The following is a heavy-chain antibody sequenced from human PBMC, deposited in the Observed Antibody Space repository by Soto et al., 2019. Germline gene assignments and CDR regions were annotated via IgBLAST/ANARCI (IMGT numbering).Heavy chain of an antibody. Sequence: GGSLRLSCAASGFTFSSYSMNWVRQAPGKGLEWVSSISSSSSYIYYADSVKGRFTISRDNAKNSLYLQMNSLRAEDTAVYYCARQVTGTLRSPFDYWGQGTLVTVSS. CDR2: ISSSSSYI. V-gene: IGHV3-21*01. J-gene: IGHJ4*02. CDR3: ARQVTGTLRSPFDY. CDR1: GFTFSSYS. D-gene: IGHD1-7*01.